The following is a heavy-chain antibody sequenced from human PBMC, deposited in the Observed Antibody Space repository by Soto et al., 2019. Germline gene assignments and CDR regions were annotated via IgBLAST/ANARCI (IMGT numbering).Heavy chain of an antibody. CDR3: ANSGYCSGTSCFYYSYYYMDV. CDR1: GFTFSTYA. Sequence: EVQLLESGGDLVQPGGSLRLTCAASGFTFSTYAMSWVRQAPGKGLEGVSAISGSGGSTYYADSVKGRFTISRDNSKNTLYLQMSSLRAEDTAVYYCANSGYCSGTSCFYYSYYYMDVWGKGTTVTVSS. V-gene: IGHV3-23*01. CDR2: ISGSGGST. J-gene: IGHJ6*03. D-gene: IGHD2-2*01.